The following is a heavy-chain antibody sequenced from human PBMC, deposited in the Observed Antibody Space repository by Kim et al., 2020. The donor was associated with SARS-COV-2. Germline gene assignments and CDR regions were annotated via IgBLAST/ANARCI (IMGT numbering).Heavy chain of an antibody. V-gene: IGHV3-48*01. J-gene: IGHJ4*02. CDR1: GFTFNIYS. CDR2: ISSTSSTI. CDR3: ARGYYGDYALDY. D-gene: IGHD4-17*01. Sequence: GGSLRLSCAASGFTFNIYSMNWVRQAPGKGLEWISYISSTSSTIYYGDSVKGRFTISRDNAKNSLYLQMYRLRVEDTAVYYCARGYYGDYALDYCGQGTLCSVSS.